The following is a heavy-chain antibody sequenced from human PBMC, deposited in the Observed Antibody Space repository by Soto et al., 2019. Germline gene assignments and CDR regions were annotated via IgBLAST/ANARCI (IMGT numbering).Heavy chain of an antibody. CDR3: AREGPASSGWQQEY. D-gene: IGHD6-19*01. V-gene: IGHV3-48*02. CDR1: GFIFSSYS. CDR2: ISGGSSTI. J-gene: IGHJ4*02. Sequence: PGGSLRLSCAASGFIFSSYSMNWVRQAPGKGLEWVSYISGGSSTIYYADSVKGRFSISRDNARNSLYLQMNSLRDEDTAIYYCAREGPASSGWQQEYWGQGTLVTVSS.